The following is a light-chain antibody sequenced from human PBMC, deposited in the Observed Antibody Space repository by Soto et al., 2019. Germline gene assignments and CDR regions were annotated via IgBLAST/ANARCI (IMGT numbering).Light chain of an antibody. CDR2: WAS. CDR3: HQYYTTPQT. Sequence: VLTQSPSSLAVSLGERATVNCRSSQSVLDNSTNKSYLAWYQKKPAHPPKLLVHWASVREAGVPDRFSGGGSGTDFTLPISSLQAEDVAVYYCHQYYTTPQTFGQGTQLEIK. CDR1: QSVLDNSTNKSY. J-gene: IGKJ2*01. V-gene: IGKV4-1*01.